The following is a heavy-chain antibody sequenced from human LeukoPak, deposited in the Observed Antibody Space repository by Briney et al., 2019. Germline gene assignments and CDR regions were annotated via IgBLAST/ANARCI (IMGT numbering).Heavy chain of an antibody. V-gene: IGHV1-69*04. CDR3: ARDQGVTDPPPYGLDV. CDR1: GSTFSNYG. CDR2: IIPILDVA. J-gene: IGHJ6*02. Sequence: SVKVSCKASGSTFSNYGITWVRQAPGQGLEWMGRIIPILDVALYAQKFQGRVTITADKSTSTAYMELSTLRPEDTAVYYCARDQGVTDPPPYGLDVWGQGTTVTVSS. D-gene: IGHD2-21*02.